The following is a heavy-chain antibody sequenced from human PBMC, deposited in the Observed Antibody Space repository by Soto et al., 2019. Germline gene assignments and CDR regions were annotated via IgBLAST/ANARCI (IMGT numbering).Heavy chain of an antibody. V-gene: IGHV4-30-4*01. CDR2: ITYSGSS. CDR3: ASPTNDGMDA. Sequence: NPSENLSLTCTVSGGSISSGDYFWSWLRQPPGKGLEWIGYITYSGSSYYNPSLKSRVTMSVDTYKNQFSLKLSSVTAADTALYYCASPTNDGMDARSRGTTVTVSS. CDR1: GGSISSGDYF. J-gene: IGHJ6*02. D-gene: IGHD3-16*01.